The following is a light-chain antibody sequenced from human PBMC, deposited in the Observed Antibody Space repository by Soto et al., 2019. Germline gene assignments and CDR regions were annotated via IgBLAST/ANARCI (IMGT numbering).Light chain of an antibody. V-gene: IGLV1-36*01. J-gene: IGLJ2*01. CDR1: SSNIGSNA. CDR3: AAWDDSLNGVV. CDR2: YDD. Sequence: QSVLTQSPSVSEAPRQRVTISCSGSSSNIGSNAVTWYQQLPGKAPQLLIYYDDLRPSGVSDRVSGSKSGTSASLAISGLQSEDEADYYCAAWDDSLNGVVFGGGTKLTVL.